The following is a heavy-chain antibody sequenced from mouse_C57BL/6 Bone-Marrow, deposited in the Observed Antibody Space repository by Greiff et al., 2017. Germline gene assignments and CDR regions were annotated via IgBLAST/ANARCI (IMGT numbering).Heavy chain of an antibody. J-gene: IGHJ1*03. CDR2: IYPGSGST. Sequence: QVQLQQPGAELVKPGASVKMSCKASGYTFTSYWITWVKQRPGQGLEWIGDIYPGSGSTNYNEKFKSKATLTVDTSSSTAYMQLSSLTSEDSAVYYCARPSYSNDWYFDVWGTGTTVTVSA. D-gene: IGHD2-5*01. CDR3: ARPSYSNDWYFDV. V-gene: IGHV1-55*01. CDR1: GYTFTSYW.